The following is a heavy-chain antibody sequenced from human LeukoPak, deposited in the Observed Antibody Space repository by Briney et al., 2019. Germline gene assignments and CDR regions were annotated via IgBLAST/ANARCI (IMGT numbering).Heavy chain of an antibody. Sequence: SETLSHTCAVYGGSFYGHYWRWIRQPPGKGLEWIGEINHSGITNYNPSLKSRVTISVDTSKNQFSLKLSSGTDADTPVYYCARVTVGQYFVLYYFHYWRQQTHVSLSS. J-gene: IGHJ4*02. CDR2: INHSGIT. CDR1: GGSFYGHY. V-gene: IGHV4-34*01. D-gene: IGHD3-9*01. CDR3: ARVTVGQYFVLYYFHY.